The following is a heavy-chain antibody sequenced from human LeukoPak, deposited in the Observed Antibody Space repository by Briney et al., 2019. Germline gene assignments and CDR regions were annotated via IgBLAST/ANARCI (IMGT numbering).Heavy chain of an antibody. CDR3: AKDIERYSSSWYRYFDY. CDR2: SSGSGGST. J-gene: IGHJ4*02. Sequence: GGSLRLSCAASGFTLSSYAMSWVRQAPGKGLEGVSGSSGSGGSTFYGDSGKGRFTITRDNSKNTLYLRMNSLRAEDTAVYYCAKDIERYSSSWYRYFDYWGQGTLVTVSS. CDR1: GFTLSSYA. V-gene: IGHV3-23*01. D-gene: IGHD6-13*01.